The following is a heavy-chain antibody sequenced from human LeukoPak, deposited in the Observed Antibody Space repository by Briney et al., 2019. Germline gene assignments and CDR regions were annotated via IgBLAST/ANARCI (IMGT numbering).Heavy chain of an antibody. J-gene: IGHJ4*02. V-gene: IGHV3-53*01. CDR2: IYSGGST. CDR3: ARAYPKTGIPDY. CDR1: GFTVSSNY. Sequence: GGSLRLSCAASGFTVSSNYMSWVRQAPGKGLEWVSVIYSGGSTYYADSVKGRFTISRDNSKNTLYLQMNSLRAEDTAVYYCARAYPKTGIPDYWGQGTLVTVSS. D-gene: IGHD7-27*01.